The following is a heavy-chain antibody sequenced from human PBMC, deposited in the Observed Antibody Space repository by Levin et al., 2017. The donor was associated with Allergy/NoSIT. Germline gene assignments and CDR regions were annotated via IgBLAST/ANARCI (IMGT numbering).Heavy chain of an antibody. CDR2: TYYRSKWYH. J-gene: IGHJ4*02. CDR1: GDSVSSTSAA. D-gene: IGHD3-10*01. V-gene: IGHV6-1*01. CDR3: ARLAVYYYGSGSYYNAFDY. Sequence: SQTLSLPCAISGDSVSSTSAAWSWIRQSPSRGLEWLGGTYYRSKWYHDYAVSVKSRIIINPDTAKNQFSLQLSSVTPEDTAVYFCARLAVYYYGSGSYYNAFDYWGQGTLVTVSS.